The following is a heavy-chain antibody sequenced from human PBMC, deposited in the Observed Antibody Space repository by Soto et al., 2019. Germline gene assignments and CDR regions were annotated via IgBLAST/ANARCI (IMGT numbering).Heavy chain of an antibody. CDR2: ISDSGSTI. J-gene: IGHJ6*02. CDR3: ARDRSSSWYGRGYHYYGMDV. Sequence: QVQLVESGGGLVKPGGSLRLSCAASGFTSSDYYMSWIRQAPGKGLERVSYISDSGSTIYHADSVRGRFTISRDNAKNSLYLQMNSLRAEDTAVYYCARDRSSSWYGRGYHYYGMDVWGQGTTVTVSS. V-gene: IGHV3-11*01. D-gene: IGHD6-13*01. CDR1: GFTSSDYY.